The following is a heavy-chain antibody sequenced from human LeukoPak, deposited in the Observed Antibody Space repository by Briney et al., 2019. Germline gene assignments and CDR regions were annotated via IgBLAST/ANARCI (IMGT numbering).Heavy chain of an antibody. V-gene: IGHV1-18*01. CDR3: ARSPSRYCSSTSCCPLGDA. CDR2: ISSYNGNT. J-gene: IGHJ5*02. Sequence: ASVKVSCKASGYTFTSYGISWVRQAPGQGLEWMGWISSYNGNTNYAQKLQGRVTMTTDTSTSTAYMELRSLRSDDTAVYYCARSPSRYCSSTSCCPLGDAWGQGTLDSVPS. D-gene: IGHD2-2*01. CDR1: GYTFTSYG.